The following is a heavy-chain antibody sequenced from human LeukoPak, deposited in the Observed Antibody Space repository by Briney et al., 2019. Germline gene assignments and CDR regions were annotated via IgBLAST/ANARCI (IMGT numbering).Heavy chain of an antibody. D-gene: IGHD1-1*01. CDR3: AKENYNWNDIPYFDC. CDR1: GFTFSSYA. Sequence: GGSLRLSCAASGFTFSSYAMSWVRQAPGKGLEWVSAISGSGSSTYYADSVKGRFTISRDNSKNTLYLQMNSLRAEDTAVYYCAKENYNWNDIPYFDCWGQGTLVTVSS. J-gene: IGHJ4*02. CDR2: ISGSGSST. V-gene: IGHV3-23*01.